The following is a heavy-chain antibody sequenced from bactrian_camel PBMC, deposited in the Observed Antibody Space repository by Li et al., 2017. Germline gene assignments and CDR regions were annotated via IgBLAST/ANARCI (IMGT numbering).Heavy chain of an antibody. Sequence: LVEPGGGPVQAGGSLGLPCAAPGYTNETYCMGWFRQAPGKEREGDAAFDIEVTTRYGDSVKGRFTIPRDNAKNTVYLQLNSLKSEDTGLYCCVRGMNGSWYNGPRGQGTQVTVS. CDR3: VRGMNGSWYNGP. CDR2: FDIEVTT. CDR1: GYTNETYC. D-gene: IGHD6*01. V-gene: IGHV3S55*01. J-gene: IGHJ4*01.